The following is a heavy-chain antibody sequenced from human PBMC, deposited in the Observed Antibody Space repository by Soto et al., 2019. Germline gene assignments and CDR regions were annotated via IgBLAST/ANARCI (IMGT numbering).Heavy chain of an antibody. CDR2: IYYRGNT. D-gene: IGHD3-16*01. CDR1: GGSISNNNYH. CDR3: ARLRGGCPADF. V-gene: IGHV4-39*01. Sequence: PSETLSLTCSVSGGSISNNNYHWGWIRQPPGKELEWMGSIYYRGNTYYNPSLRSRITISVDTSRNQFSLALSSVNAADTAVYFCARLRGGCPADFWGQGTLVTVSS. J-gene: IGHJ4*02.